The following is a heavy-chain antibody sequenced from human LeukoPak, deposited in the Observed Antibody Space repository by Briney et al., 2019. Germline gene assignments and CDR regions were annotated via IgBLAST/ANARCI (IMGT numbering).Heavy chain of an antibody. J-gene: IGHJ3*02. Sequence: SGGSLRLSCAASGFIFSNYGMHWVRQAPGKGLEWVALTWYDESNKYYADSVKGRFTISRGNSKNTLYLQMNSLRAEDTAVYYCARGLWCGADCYGTFDIWGQGTMVSVSS. V-gene: IGHV3-33*01. CDR1: GFIFSNYG. CDR3: ARGLWCGADCYGTFDI. CDR2: TWYDESNK. D-gene: IGHD2-21*02.